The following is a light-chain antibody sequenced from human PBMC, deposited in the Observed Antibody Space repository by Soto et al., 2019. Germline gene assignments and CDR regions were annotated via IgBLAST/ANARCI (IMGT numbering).Light chain of an antibody. J-gene: IGKJ5*01. Sequence: DVQMTQSPSSLSASVGDRVTITCRASQSISSYLNWYQQRPGKAPKLLIYAASSLQSGVPSRFSASGSGTDFTLTISSLQPEDFATYYCQQSYSTVTFGQGTRLAIK. CDR1: QSISSY. CDR2: AAS. CDR3: QQSYSTVT. V-gene: IGKV1-39*01.